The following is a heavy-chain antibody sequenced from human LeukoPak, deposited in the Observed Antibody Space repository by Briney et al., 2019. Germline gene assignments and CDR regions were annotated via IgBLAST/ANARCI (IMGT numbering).Heavy chain of an antibody. Sequence: SETLSLTCTVSGGSISSSSYYWGWIRQPPGKGLEWIGSIYYGGSTYYNPSLKSRVTISVDTSKNQFSLKLSSVTAADTAVYYCLGEDSSGIEYFQHWGQGTLVTVSS. J-gene: IGHJ1*01. CDR2: IYYGGST. CDR1: GGSISSSSYY. D-gene: IGHD3-22*01. V-gene: IGHV4-39*07. CDR3: LGEDSSGIEYFQH.